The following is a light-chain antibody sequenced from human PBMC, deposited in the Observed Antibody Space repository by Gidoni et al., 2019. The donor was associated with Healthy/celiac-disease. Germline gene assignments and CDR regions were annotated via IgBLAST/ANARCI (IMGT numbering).Light chain of an antibody. Sequence: QSVLTQPPSASGTPGQRVTIPCSGRSSNTGSNYVYWYQQLPGTAPKLLIYRNNQRPSGVPDRFSGSKSGTSASLAISGLRSEAEADYYCAAWDDSLSAHVVFGGGTKLTVL. CDR1: SSNTGSNY. CDR3: AAWDDSLSAHVV. CDR2: RNN. V-gene: IGLV1-47*01. J-gene: IGLJ2*01.